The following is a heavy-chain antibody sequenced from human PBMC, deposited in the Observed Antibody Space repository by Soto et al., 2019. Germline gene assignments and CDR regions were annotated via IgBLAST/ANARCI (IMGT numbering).Heavy chain of an antibody. D-gene: IGHD3-3*01. CDR1: GYTFTGYY. Sequence: ASVKVSCKASGYTFTGYYMHWVRQAPGQGLEWMGWINPNSGGTNYAQKFQGWVTMTRDTSISTAYMELSRLRSDDTAVYYCARGGDVLRFLGWGGGDVFDIWGKGTMVTVPS. V-gene: IGHV1-2*04. CDR3: ARGGDVLRFLGWGGGDVFDI. CDR2: INPNSGGT. J-gene: IGHJ3*02.